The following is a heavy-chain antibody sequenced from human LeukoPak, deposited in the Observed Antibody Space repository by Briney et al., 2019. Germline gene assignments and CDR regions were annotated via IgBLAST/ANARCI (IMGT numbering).Heavy chain of an antibody. CDR1: GFTFSSYA. CDR3: AEGDIVVVPAARDEFGFDY. CDR2: ISGSGGST. J-gene: IGHJ4*02. Sequence: PGGSVRLSCAASGFTFSSYAMSWVRQAPGKGLEWVSAISGSGGSTYYADSVKGRFTISRDNSKNTLYLQMNSLRAEDTAVYYCAEGDIVVVPAARDEFGFDYWGQGTLVTVSS. D-gene: IGHD2-2*01. V-gene: IGHV3-23*01.